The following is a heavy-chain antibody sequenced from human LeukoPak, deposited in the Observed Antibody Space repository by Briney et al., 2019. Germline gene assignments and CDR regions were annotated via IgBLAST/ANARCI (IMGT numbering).Heavy chain of an antibody. V-gene: IGHV4-34*01. CDR3: ARGRPITGYSSSWSTFDY. CDR2: INHSGST. Sequence: PSETLSLTCAVYGGSFSGYYWSWIRQPPGKGLEWIGEINHSGSTNYNPSLKSRVTISVDTSKNQFSLKLSSVTAADTAVYYCARGRPITGYSSSWSTFDYWGQGTLVTVSS. D-gene: IGHD6-13*01. CDR1: GGSFSGYY. J-gene: IGHJ4*02.